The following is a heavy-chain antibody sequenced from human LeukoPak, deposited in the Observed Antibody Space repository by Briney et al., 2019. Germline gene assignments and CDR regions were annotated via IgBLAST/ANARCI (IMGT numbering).Heavy chain of an antibody. J-gene: IGHJ4*02. CDR2: ISHDGSDS. Sequence: PGGSLRLSCAASGLTFSSYGMHWVRQAPGKGLEWVAVISHDGSDSHYADSVKGRFTISRDNSKNTVYLQMSSLRPEDTAVYFCAKELYFGSGSYPDYWGQGTLVRVSS. D-gene: IGHD3-10*01. CDR1: GLTFSSYG. CDR3: AKELYFGSGSYPDY. V-gene: IGHV3-30*18.